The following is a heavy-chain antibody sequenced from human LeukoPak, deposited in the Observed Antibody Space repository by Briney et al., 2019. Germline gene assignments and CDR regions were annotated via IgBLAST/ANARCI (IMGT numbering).Heavy chain of an antibody. J-gene: IGHJ4*02. CDR1: GFALSGYW. V-gene: IGHV3-7*01. D-gene: IGHD3-22*01. CDR3: ARYDSSGRAIDY. Sequence: PGGSLRLSCAASGFALSGYWMNWVRQAPGKGLEWVASVNQGGSETYYVDSMKGRFTISRDNAENSLHLQMNSLRAEDTAVYYCARYDSSGRAIDYWGQGTLVTVSS. CDR2: VNQGGSET.